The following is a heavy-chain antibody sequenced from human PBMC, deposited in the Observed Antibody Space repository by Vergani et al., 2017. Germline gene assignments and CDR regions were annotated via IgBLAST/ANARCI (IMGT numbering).Heavy chain of an antibody. CDR2: IIPILGIA. Sequence: QVQLVQSGAEVKKPGSSVKVSCKASGGTFSSYTISWVRQAPGQGLEWMGRIIPILGIANYAQKFQGSVTITADKSTSTDYMELSSLRSEDTAVYYCAGEYSSSLAFDYWGQGTLVTVSS. D-gene: IGHD6-6*01. V-gene: IGHV1-69*02. J-gene: IGHJ4*02. CDR1: GGTFSSYT. CDR3: AGEYSSSLAFDY.